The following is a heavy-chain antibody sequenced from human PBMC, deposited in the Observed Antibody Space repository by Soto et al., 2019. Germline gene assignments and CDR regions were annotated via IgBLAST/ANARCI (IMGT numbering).Heavy chain of an antibody. CDR2: INHSGST. Sequence: SETLSLTCAVYGGSFSGYYWSWTRQPPGKGLEWIGEINHSGSTNYNPSLKSRVTISVDTSKNQSSLKLSSVTAADTAVYYCARFCSSGWLSLNYYYYGMDVWGQGTTVTVSS. CDR3: ARFCSSGWLSLNYYYYGMDV. V-gene: IGHV4-34*01. CDR1: GGSFSGYY. D-gene: IGHD6-19*01. J-gene: IGHJ6*02.